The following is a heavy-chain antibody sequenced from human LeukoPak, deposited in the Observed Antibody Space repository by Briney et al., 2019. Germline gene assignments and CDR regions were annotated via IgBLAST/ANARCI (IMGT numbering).Heavy chain of an antibody. CDR2: IYPGDSDT. Sequence: GESLKISCKGSGYSFTTYWIGWVRQMPGKGLEWMGIIYPGDSDTRYGPSFQGQVTISADKSISTAYLQWSSLKASDTAMYYCARRVTGTNNWFDPWGQGTLVTVSS. J-gene: IGHJ5*02. D-gene: IGHD1-7*01. CDR1: GYSFTTYW. V-gene: IGHV5-51*01. CDR3: ARRVTGTNNWFDP.